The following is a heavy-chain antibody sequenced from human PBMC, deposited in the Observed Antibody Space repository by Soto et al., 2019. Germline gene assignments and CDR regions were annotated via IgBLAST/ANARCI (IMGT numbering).Heavy chain of an antibody. V-gene: IGHV1-69*01. CDR1: GGTFKNNG. CDR2: IIPVFGTT. D-gene: IGHD5-12*01. Sequence: QVHLVQSGAEVKKAGSSVKVSCKAPGGTFKNNGISWVRQAPGQGLEWMGGIIPVFGTTNYAQKFQGRLTITAADFTSTAYMELSRLRYEDTAVYYCARENGVAVATILYYFDYWGPGTLVTVSS. J-gene: IGHJ4*02. CDR3: ARENGVAVATILYYFDY.